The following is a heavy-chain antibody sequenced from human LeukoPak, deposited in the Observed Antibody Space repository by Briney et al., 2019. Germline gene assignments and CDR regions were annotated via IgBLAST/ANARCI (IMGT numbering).Heavy chain of an antibody. CDR2: ISYDGSNK. J-gene: IGHJ6*04. Sequence: GRSLRLSCAASGFTFSSYAMHWVRQAPGKWLEWVAVISYDGSNKYYADSVKGRFTISRDNSKNTLYLQMNSLRAEDTAVYYCAEPGITMIGGVWGKGTTVTISS. CDR1: GFTFSSYA. D-gene: IGHD3-10*02. V-gene: IGHV3-30*04. CDR3: AEPGITMIGGV.